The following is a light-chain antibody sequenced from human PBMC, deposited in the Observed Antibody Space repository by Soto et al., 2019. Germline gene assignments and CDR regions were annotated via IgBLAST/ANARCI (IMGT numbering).Light chain of an antibody. CDR3: QQYGTSPWT. J-gene: IGKJ1*01. CDR2: DAS. Sequence: EIVLTQSPATLSLSPGERATLSCRASRSVSSYLAWYQQKPGQAPRLLIYDASNRATGIPARFSGSGSGTDFTLTISRLEPEDFALYYCQQYGTSPWTFGQGTKVDIK. V-gene: IGKV3-11*01. CDR1: RSVSSY.